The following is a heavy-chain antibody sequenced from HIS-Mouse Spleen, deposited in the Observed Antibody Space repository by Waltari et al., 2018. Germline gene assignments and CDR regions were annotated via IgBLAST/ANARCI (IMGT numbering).Heavy chain of an antibody. CDR1: GYTFTGYY. CDR2: IKPNRGST. J-gene: IGHJ3*02. V-gene: IGHV1-2*02. D-gene: IGHD3-3*01. Sequence: QVQLVQSGAEVKKPGASVKVSCKASGYTFTGYYMHWVRQAPGQGLEWLGWIKPNRGSTNDAQKFQGRVTRTRDTYIRTAYMELSRLRSDDTAVYYCARTSYYDFRSGLQDAVDIWGQGTMVTVSS. CDR3: ARTSYYDFRSGLQDAVDI.